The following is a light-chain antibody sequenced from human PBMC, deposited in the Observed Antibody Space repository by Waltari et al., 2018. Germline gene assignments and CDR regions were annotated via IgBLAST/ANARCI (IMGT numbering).Light chain of an antibody. Sequence: EIVLTQSPGSLSSSPGERVTLSCRAYQSVSRALAWYQQKPGQAPRLLIFGASNRATGIPDRFSGSGSETDFSLTISRLEPEDFAVYYCQHYVRLPATFGRGTKVEIK. V-gene: IGKV3-20*01. J-gene: IGKJ1*01. CDR1: QSVSRA. CDR3: QHYVRLPAT. CDR2: GAS.